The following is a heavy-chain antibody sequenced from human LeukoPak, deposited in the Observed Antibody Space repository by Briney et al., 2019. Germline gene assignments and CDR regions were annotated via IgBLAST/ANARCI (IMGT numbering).Heavy chain of an antibody. CDR2: IKEDGSAK. Sequence: GGSLRLSCATSGFTFSSYWMIWVRQAPGKGLQWVANIKEDGSAKYYLDSVQGRFIISRDNAKNSLYVQMHSLRVEDTAVYYCARESLLGGIDHWGQGALVTVSS. J-gene: IGHJ4*02. CDR1: GFTFSSYW. V-gene: IGHV3-7*04. D-gene: IGHD3-16*01. CDR3: ARESLLGGIDH.